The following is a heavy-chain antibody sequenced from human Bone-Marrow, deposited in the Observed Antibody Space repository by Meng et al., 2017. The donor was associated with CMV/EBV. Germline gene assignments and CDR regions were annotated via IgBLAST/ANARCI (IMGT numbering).Heavy chain of an antibody. V-gene: IGHV4-30-4*08. CDR3: AREVPAAVDP. D-gene: IGHD2-2*01. CDR2: IYYSGST. J-gene: IGHJ5*02. Sequence: TFPVSGGSISSGDYYWSWIRQPPGKGLEWIGYIYYSGSTYYNPSLKSRVTISVDTSKNQFSLKLSSVTAADTAVYYCAREVPAAVDPWGQGTLVTVSS. CDR1: GGSISSGDYY.